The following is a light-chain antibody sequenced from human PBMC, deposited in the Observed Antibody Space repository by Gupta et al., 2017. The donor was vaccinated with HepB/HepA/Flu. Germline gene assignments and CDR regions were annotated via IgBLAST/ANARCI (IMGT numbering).Light chain of an antibody. CDR2: QDK. Sequence: SDELTQPPSVSVSPGQTARITCSGVTLSRQYTYWYQQRPGQAPILIIFQDKERPPAIPERFSAYSSGTTASLTMWDVQAEDADDYFCQAVDASGRVFGGGTKVTVL. CDR3: QAVDASGRV. CDR1: TLSRQY. V-gene: IGLV3-25*03. J-gene: IGLJ3*02.